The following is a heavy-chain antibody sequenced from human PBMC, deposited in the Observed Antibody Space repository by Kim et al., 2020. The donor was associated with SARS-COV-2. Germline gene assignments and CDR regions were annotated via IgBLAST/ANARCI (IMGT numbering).Heavy chain of an antibody. Sequence: SETLSLTCTVSGGSISSSTYYWGWIRQPPGKGLEWIGSIYYSGSTYYNPSLKSRVTISVDTSKNQFSLKLSSVTAADTAMYYCARGGSWDWYFDLWGRGTLVTVSS. J-gene: IGHJ2*01. V-gene: IGHV4-39*07. D-gene: IGHD1-26*01. CDR2: IYYSGST. CDR3: ARGGSWDWYFDL. CDR1: GGSISSSTYY.